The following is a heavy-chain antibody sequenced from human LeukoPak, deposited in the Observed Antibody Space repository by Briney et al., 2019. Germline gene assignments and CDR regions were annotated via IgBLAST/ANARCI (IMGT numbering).Heavy chain of an antibody. CDR2: FYYRGSS. J-gene: IGHJ6*04. CDR3: AVGALMDV. CDR1: GYSFSGSHW. D-gene: IGHD1-26*01. V-gene: IGHV4-28*01. Sequence: SDTLSLTCDVSGYSFSGSHWWGWIRQPPGKGLEWIGHFYYRGSSYYNPSLKSRVTMSVDTSKNQFSLKLISVTAVDTAVYYCAVGALMDVWGKGTTVTVSS.